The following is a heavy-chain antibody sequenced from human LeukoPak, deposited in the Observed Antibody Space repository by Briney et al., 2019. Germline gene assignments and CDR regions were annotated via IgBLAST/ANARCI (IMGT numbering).Heavy chain of an antibody. D-gene: IGHD2-15*01. CDR1: GFTLSLYT. Sequence: PGGSLRLSCAASGFTLSLYTMNWVRQAPGKGLDWVSYISSSGSAIYYADSVRGRFTISRDNAKNSLYLQMNSLRAEDTAVYYCARARRDCSGGSCYPDYNWFDPWGQGTLVTVSS. CDR2: ISSSGSAI. CDR3: ARARRDCSGGSCYPDYNWFDP. J-gene: IGHJ5*02. V-gene: IGHV3-48*04.